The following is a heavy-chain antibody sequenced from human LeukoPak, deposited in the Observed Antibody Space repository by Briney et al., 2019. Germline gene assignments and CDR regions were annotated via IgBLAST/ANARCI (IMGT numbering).Heavy chain of an antibody. D-gene: IGHD1-26*01. Sequence: PSETLSLTCTVSGGSISSGSYYWSWIRQPAGKGLEWIGRIYTSGSTNYNPSLKSRVTISVDTSKNQSSLKLSSVTAADTAVYYCARGRSGSYPRAFDIWGQGTMVTVSS. V-gene: IGHV4-61*02. J-gene: IGHJ3*02. CDR3: ARGRSGSYPRAFDI. CDR1: GGSISSGSYY. CDR2: IYTSGST.